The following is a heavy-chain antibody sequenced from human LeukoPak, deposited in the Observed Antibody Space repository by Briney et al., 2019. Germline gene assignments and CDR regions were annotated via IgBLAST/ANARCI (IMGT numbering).Heavy chain of an antibody. V-gene: IGHV3-23*01. Sequence: GGSLRLSCAASGFTFSSYGMSWVRQAPGKGLEWVSAISGSGGSTYYADSVKGRFTISRDNSKNTLYLQMNSLRAEDTAVYYCASRYSSGWYYYYYYMDVWGKGTTVTISS. CDR2: ISGSGGST. D-gene: IGHD6-19*01. J-gene: IGHJ6*03. CDR3: ASRYSSGWYYYYYYMDV. CDR1: GFTFSSYG.